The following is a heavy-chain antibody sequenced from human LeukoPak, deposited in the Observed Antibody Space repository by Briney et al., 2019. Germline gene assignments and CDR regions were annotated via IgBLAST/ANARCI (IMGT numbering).Heavy chain of an antibody. CDR2: INHSGST. J-gene: IGHJ4*02. CDR3: ARLRSRYFDWPLDY. D-gene: IGHD3-9*01. Sequence: SETLSLTCAVYGGSFSGYYWSWIRQPPGKGLEWIGEINHSGSTNYNPSLKSRVTISVDTSKNQFSLKLSSVTAADTAVYYCARLRSRYFDWPLDYWGQGTLVTVSS. CDR1: GGSFSGYY. V-gene: IGHV4-34*01.